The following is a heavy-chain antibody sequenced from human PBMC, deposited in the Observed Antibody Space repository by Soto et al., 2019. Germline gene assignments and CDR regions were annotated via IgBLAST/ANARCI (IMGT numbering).Heavy chain of an antibody. V-gene: IGHV6-1*01. J-gene: IGHJ4*02. CDR3: APSLCSGDTCYFDY. Sequence: SQTLSLTCAISGDSVSCNSAAWNWIRQSPSRGLEWLGRTYYRSKWYSDYVVSVNGRITINPDTPKNQFSLQLSSVTAADTAVYYCAPSLCSGDTCYFDYWGQGTLVTVSS. CDR1: GDSVSCNSAA. CDR2: TYYRSKWYS. D-gene: IGHD2-15*01.